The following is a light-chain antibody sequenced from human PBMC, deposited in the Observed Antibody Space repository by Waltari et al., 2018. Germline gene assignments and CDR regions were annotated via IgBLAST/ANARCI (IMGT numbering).Light chain of an antibody. V-gene: IGKV3-20*01. Sequence: EIVLTQSPGTLSLSPGERAPLSCRASQSVTSRYLAWYQQKPGQSPRLLISGASSRAAGIPDRFSGSGSGTDFTLTISRLEPEDFAVYYCQQYGSSFTFGPGTKVDIK. CDR2: GAS. CDR1: QSVTSRY. CDR3: QQYGSSFT. J-gene: IGKJ3*01.